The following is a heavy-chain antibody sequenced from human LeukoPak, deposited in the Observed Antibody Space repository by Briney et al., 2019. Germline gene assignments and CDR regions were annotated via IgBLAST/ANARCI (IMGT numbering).Heavy chain of an antibody. CDR2: IRSKAYGGTT. Sequence: GRSLRLSCTASGFTFGDYAMSWVRQAPGKGLEWVGFIRSKAYGGTTEYAASVKGRFTISRDDSKSIAYLQMNSLKTEDTAVYYCGAGLYYFDYWGQGTLATVSS. CDR3: GAGLYYFDY. CDR1: GFTFGDYA. V-gene: IGHV3-49*04. D-gene: IGHD6-19*01. J-gene: IGHJ4*02.